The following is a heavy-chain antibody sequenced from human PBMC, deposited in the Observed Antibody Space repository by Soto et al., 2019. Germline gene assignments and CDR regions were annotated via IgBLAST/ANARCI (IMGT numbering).Heavy chain of an antibody. V-gene: IGHV4-30-2*01. D-gene: IGHD4-17*01. Sequence: SETLSLTCAVSGGSISSGGYSWSWIRQPPGKGLESIGYIYHSGSTYYNPSLKSRVTISVDRSKNQFSLKLSSVTAADTAVYNCARGMTTVTTFDYWGQGTLVTVSS. CDR3: ARGMTTVTTFDY. CDR1: GGSISSGGYS. CDR2: IYHSGST. J-gene: IGHJ4*02.